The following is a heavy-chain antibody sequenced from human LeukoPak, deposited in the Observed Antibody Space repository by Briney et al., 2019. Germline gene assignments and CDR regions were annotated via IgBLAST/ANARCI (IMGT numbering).Heavy chain of an antibody. CDR1: GFTFDDYA. Sequence: GGSLRLSCAASGFTFDDYAMHWVRQAPGKGLEWVSGISWNSGSIGYADSVKGRFTISRDNAKNSLYLQMNSLRAEDMALYYCAKGGSSDDAFDIWGQGTMVTVSS. D-gene: IGHD6-25*01. CDR3: AKGGSSDDAFDI. J-gene: IGHJ3*02. CDR2: ISWNSGSI. V-gene: IGHV3-9*03.